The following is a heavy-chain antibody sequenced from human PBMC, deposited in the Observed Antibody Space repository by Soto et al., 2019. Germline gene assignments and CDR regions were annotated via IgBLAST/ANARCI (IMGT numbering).Heavy chain of an antibody. CDR3: ARERGFLSEALDI. D-gene: IGHD3-10*01. CDR2: TYYRSQWHN. V-gene: IGHV6-1*01. Sequence: QVQLQQSGSGLVKPSQTLSLTCGISGDSVSSNSATWNWIRQSPSRGLEWLGRTYYRSQWHNEYEESVKSRITINPDTSKNQFSLQLNSMSPEDTAVYYCARERGFLSEALDIWGRGTMVTVSS. CDR1: GDSVSSNSAT. J-gene: IGHJ3*02.